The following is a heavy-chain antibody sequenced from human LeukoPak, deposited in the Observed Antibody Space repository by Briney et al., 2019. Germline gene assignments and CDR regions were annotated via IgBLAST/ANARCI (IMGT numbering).Heavy chain of an antibody. CDR2: IIPILGIA. D-gene: IGHD3-10*01. Sequence: ASAKVSCKASGGTFSSYAISWVRQAPGQGLEWMGRIIPILGIANYAQKFQGRVTITADKSTSTAYMELSSLRSEDTAVYYCARAGSGPTNYYYYGMDVWGQGTTVTVSS. J-gene: IGHJ6*02. CDR1: GGTFSSYA. V-gene: IGHV1-69*04. CDR3: ARAGSGPTNYYYYGMDV.